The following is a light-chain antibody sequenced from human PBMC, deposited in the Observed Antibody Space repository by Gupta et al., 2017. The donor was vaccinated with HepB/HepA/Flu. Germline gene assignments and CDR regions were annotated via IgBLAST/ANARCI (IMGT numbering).Light chain of an antibody. CDR3: SSPTTSFAFV. V-gene: IGLV2-14*03. CDR1: NGDIGAYHY. Sequence: QSALTQPASVSGSPGQSITISCTGTNGDIGAYHYVCWYQQHPGKAPILVIYDVTDRPSGVSDRFSASKSGNTASLTISGLQAEDEADYYCSSPTTSFAFVFGTGTKVTVL. J-gene: IGLJ1*01. CDR2: DVT.